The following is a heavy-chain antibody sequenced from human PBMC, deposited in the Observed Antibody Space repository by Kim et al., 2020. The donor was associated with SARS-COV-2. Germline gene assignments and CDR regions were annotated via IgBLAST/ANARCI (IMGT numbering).Heavy chain of an antibody. CDR2: ISGEDGTT. V-gene: IGHV3-23*01. Sequence: GGSLRLSCAASGITSGNQGRTWVRQAPGKRLEWVSSISGEDGTTYYADSVRGRSTISRDNSKNTVYLQLSNMRAEDTATYYCLDYHGSGSHGFYWGQ. J-gene: IGHJ4*02. CDR3: LDYHGSGSHGFY. CDR1: GITSGNQG. D-gene: IGHD3-10*01.